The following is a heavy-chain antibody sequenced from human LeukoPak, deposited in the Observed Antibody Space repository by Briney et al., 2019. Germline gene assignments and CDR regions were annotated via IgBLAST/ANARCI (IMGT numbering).Heavy chain of an antibody. V-gene: IGHV4-39*01. D-gene: IGHD4-23*01. CDR2: IYYSGST. CDR1: GGSISSSSYY. CDR3: ARHVHGGKARAFDI. J-gene: IGHJ3*02. Sequence: PSETLSLTCTVSGGSISSSSYYWGWIRQPPGKGLEWIGSIYYSGSTYYNPSLKSRVTISVDTSKNQFSLKLSSVTAADTAVYYCARHVHGGKARAFDIWGQGTMVTVSS.